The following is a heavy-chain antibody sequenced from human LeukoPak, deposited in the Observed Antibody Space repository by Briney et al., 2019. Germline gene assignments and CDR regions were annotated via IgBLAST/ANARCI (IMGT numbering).Heavy chain of an antibody. CDR3: ARGSESQLLLFDY. Sequence: SVKVSCKASGGTFSSYAISWVRQAPGQGLEWMGGIVPIFGTANYAQKFQGRVTITADESTSTAYMELSSLRSEDTAVYYCARGSESQLLLFDYWGQGTLVTVSS. CDR1: GGTFSSYA. J-gene: IGHJ4*02. D-gene: IGHD2-15*01. CDR2: IVPIFGTA. V-gene: IGHV1-69*01.